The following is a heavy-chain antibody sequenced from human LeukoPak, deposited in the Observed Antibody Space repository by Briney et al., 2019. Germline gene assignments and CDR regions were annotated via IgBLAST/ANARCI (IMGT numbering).Heavy chain of an antibody. V-gene: IGHV3-30-3*01. J-gene: IGHJ4*02. Sequence: GGSLRLSCAASGFTFSSYAMHWVRQAPGKGLEWVAVISYDGSNKYYADSVKGRFTISRDNAKNSLYLQMNSLRAEDTAVYYCARDGADFWSGYPYYFDYWGQGTLVTVSS. CDR1: GFTFSSYA. CDR3: ARDGADFWSGYPYYFDY. D-gene: IGHD3-3*01. CDR2: ISYDGSNK.